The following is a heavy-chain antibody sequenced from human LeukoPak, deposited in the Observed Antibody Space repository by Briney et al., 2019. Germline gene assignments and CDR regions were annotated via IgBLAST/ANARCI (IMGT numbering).Heavy chain of an antibody. CDR3: ATAPGGGWELLN. J-gene: IGHJ4*02. Sequence: ASVKVSCKVSGYTLTELSMHWVRQAPGKGLEWMGGFDPEDGDTIYAQKFQGRVTMTEDTSTDTAYMELSSLRSEDTAVYYCATAPGGGWELLNWGQGTLVTVSS. CDR1: GYTLTELS. CDR2: FDPEDGDT. V-gene: IGHV1-24*01. D-gene: IGHD1-26*01.